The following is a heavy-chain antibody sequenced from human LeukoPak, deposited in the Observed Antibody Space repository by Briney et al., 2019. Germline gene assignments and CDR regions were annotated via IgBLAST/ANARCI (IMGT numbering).Heavy chain of an antibody. V-gene: IGHV1-46*01. CDR3: ASSIAAAGVDY. D-gene: IGHD6-13*01. J-gene: IGHJ4*02. CDR1: GYTFTSYY. Sequence: ASVTVSCKASGYTFTSYYMHWVRQAPGQGLEWMGIINPSGGSTSYAQKFQGRVTMTRDTSTSTVYMALSSLRSEDTAVYYCASSIAAAGVDYWGQGTLVTVSS. CDR2: INPSGGST.